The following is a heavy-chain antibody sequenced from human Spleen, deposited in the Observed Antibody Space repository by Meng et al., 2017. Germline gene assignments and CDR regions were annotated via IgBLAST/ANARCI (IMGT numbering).Heavy chain of an antibody. D-gene: IGHD1-1*01. J-gene: IGHJ6*02. CDR2: IKQDGSEE. V-gene: IGHV3-7*03. CDR3: AREQPLPIQLEGGMDV. Sequence: GESLKISCAASGFNFRSYWMSWVRQAPGKGLEWVANIKQDGSEEYHVDSVKGRFTISRDNDKKSLYLQMNSLRAEDTAVYYCAREQPLPIQLEGGMDVWGQGTTVTVSS. CDR1: GFNFRSYW.